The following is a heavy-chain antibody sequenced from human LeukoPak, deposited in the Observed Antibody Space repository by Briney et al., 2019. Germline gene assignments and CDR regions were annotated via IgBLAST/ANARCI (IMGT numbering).Heavy chain of an antibody. Sequence: SESLSLTCSVSGHSISSGYYWSWVRQPPGKGLEWIGYIYYSGSTNYNPSLKSRVTISVDTSKSQFSLKLSSVTAADTAVYYCARTSQQWLVEDYWGQGTLVTVSS. CDR1: GHSISSGYY. CDR2: IYYSGST. D-gene: IGHD6-19*01. V-gene: IGHV4-61*01. J-gene: IGHJ4*02. CDR3: ARTSQQWLVEDY.